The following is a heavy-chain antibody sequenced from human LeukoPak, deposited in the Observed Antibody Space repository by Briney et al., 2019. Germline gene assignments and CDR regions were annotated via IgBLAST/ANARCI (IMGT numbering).Heavy chain of an antibody. CDR2: INHSGST. J-gene: IGHJ6*03. V-gene: IGHV4-34*01. CDR1: GGSFSGYY. Sequence: PSETLSLTCAVYGGSFSGYYWSWIRQPPGKGLEWIGEINHSGSTNYNPSLKSRVTMSVDTSKNQFSLKLSSVTAADTAVYYCARDSSFGVVPSYYYYHYYMDVWGKGTTVTVSS. D-gene: IGHD3-3*01. CDR3: ARDSSFGVVPSYYYYHYYMDV.